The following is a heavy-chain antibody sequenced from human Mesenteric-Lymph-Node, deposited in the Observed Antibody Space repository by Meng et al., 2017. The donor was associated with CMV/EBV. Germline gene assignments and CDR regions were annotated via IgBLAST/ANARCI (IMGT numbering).Heavy chain of an antibody. V-gene: IGHV1-69*02. CDR3: ARSPNSSWYYYYYYGMDV. CDR2: IIPILGIA. D-gene: IGHD6-13*01. J-gene: IGHJ6*02. Sequence: SVKVSCKASGGTFSSYTISWVRQAPGQGLEWMGRIIPILGIANYAQKFQGRVTITADKSTSTAYMELSSLRSEDTAVYYCARSPNSSWYYYYYYGMDVWGQGTTVTVSS. CDR1: GGTFSSYT.